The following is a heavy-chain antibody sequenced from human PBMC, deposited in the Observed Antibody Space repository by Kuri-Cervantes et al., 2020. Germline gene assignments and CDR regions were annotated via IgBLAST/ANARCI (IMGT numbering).Heavy chain of an antibody. Sequence: GESLKISCAASGFTFSSYDMHRVRQATGKGLEWVSAIGTAGDTYYPGSVKGRFTISRENAKNSLYLQMNSLRAGDTAVYYCARVPAGGSYYCYGMDVWGQGTTVTVSS. D-gene: IGHD3-16*01. J-gene: IGHJ6*02. V-gene: IGHV3-13*01. CDR2: IGTAGDT. CDR3: ARVPAGGSYYCYGMDV. CDR1: GFTFSSYD.